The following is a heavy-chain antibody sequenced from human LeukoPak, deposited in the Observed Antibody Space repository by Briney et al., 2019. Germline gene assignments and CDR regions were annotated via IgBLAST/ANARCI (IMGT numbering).Heavy chain of an antibody. V-gene: IGHV4-38-2*01. J-gene: IGHJ4*02. D-gene: IGHD3-10*01. CDR2: VYQSGNA. CDR1: NFTVSSNVN. CDR3: ASLRFGESYFDF. Sequence: SETLCLTCAASNFTVSSNVNWSLIRASPERVLELIGSVYQSGNAYYNPSLKSRVLLSFDPSKKELSLQINSVTATDTALYFCASLRFGESYFDFWGQGTQVTVSS.